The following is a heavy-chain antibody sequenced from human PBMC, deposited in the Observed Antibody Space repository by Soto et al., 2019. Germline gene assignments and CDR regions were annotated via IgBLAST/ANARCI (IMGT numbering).Heavy chain of an antibody. J-gene: IGHJ4*02. V-gene: IGHV1-18*01. CDR2: ISAYNGNT. CDR1: GYSFTSYG. CDR3: ARALAVALIDY. D-gene: IGHD6-19*01. Sequence: QVQLVQSGAEVKKPGASVKVSCKASGYSFTSYGISWVRQAPGQGLEWMGWISAYNGNTKYAQKLRGRGTMTTDTATSTAYMELRSLRSDDTAVYYCARALAVALIDYWGQGTLVTVSS.